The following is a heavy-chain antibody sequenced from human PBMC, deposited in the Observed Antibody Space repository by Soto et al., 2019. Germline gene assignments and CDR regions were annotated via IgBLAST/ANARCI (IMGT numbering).Heavy chain of an antibody. CDR2: IYWDDDK. V-gene: IGHV2-5*02. D-gene: IGHD5-18*01. CDR1: GFSLTTSGVG. J-gene: IGHJ4*02. CDR3: AHRGYMYGNWDHGYFDY. Sequence: QITLKESGPPRVRPTQTLALTCTFSGFSLTTSGVGVGWIRKTPGKALEWLAVIYWDDDKRYSPSLKSRLTITKDTSKNQVVLTMADMDPVDTDTYFCAHRGYMYGNWDHGYFDYWGQGTLVTVSS.